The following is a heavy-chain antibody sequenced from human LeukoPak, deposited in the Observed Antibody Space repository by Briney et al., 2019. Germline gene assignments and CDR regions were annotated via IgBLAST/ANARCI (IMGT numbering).Heavy chain of an antibody. CDR1: GFTFSSYS. CDR3: ARDWSSVDY. Sequence: PGGSLRLSCAASGFTFSSYSMNWVRQAPGKGLEWVSSISSSSSYIYSADSVKGRFTISRDDAKNSLYLQMYSLRAEDTAVYYCARDWSSVDYWGQGTLVTVSS. V-gene: IGHV3-21*01. J-gene: IGHJ4*02. D-gene: IGHD2-2*01. CDR2: ISSSSSYI.